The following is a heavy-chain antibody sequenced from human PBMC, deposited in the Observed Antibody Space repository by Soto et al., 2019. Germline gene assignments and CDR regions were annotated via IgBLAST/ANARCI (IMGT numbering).Heavy chain of an antibody. CDR3: ARVAAVRSDSAGYHGMDV. Sequence: PSETLSLTCTVSGGSISSSSYYWGWVRQPPGQGLEWIGNIYYSGSTYYNPSLKSRVTISVDTSKNQFSVKLTSVTAADTAVYNCARVAAVRSDSAGYHGMDVWGQGTTVTVSS. J-gene: IGHJ6*02. V-gene: IGHV4-39*02. CDR2: IYYSGST. D-gene: IGHD3-22*01. CDR1: GGSISSSSYY.